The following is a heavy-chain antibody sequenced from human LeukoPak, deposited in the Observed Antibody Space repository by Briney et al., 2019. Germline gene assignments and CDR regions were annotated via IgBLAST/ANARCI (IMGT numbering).Heavy chain of an antibody. CDR2: IWSDATNK. Sequence: GGSLRLSCATSGFTFSHCGMHWVRQAPGKGLEWVAVIWSDATNKYYADSVKGRFTISRDYSKNSLYLQMSSLRAEDTATYYCARDAQRGFDYSNSLQYWGQGTLVTVSS. V-gene: IGHV3-33*08. CDR1: GFTFSHCG. CDR3: ARDAQRGFDYSNSLQY. D-gene: IGHD4-11*01. J-gene: IGHJ4*02.